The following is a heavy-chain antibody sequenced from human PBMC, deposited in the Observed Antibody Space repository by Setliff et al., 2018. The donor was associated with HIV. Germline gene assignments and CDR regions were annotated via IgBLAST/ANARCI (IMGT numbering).Heavy chain of an antibody. J-gene: IGHJ4*02. CDR1: GDSISSSYY. V-gene: IGHV4-4*08. CDR2: IYTSGST. D-gene: IGHD2-15*01. CDR3: ARGPIRYSSGVRWFLGVESWYSGIDY. Sequence: SETLSLTCTVSGDSISSSYYWTWIRQPPGKGLEWIGYIYTSGSTNYNPSLKNRVTISVDTSKNQFSLKLSSVTAADTAVYFCARGPIRYSSGVRWFLGVESWYSGIDYWGQGTRVTLSS.